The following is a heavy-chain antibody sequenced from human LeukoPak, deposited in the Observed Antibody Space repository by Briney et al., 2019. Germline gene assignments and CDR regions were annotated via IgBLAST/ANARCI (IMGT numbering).Heavy chain of an antibody. CDR3: AGRGQRYFRD. J-gene: IGHJ4*02. Sequence: SETLSLTCTVSGDSISSDYWSWIRQPPGKGLEWIGYIYRFGNTDYNPSLMRRVTISLDTSKKQLSLNLTSVTAADTAVYYCAGRGQRYFRDWGQENLDTVSS. D-gene: IGHD3-9*01. V-gene: IGHV4-4*08. CDR2: IYRFGNT. CDR1: GDSISSDY.